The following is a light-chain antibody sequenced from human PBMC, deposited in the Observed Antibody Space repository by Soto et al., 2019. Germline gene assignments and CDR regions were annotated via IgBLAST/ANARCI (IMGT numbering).Light chain of an antibody. V-gene: IGLV3-21*02. CDR2: DDS. CDR3: GTWDSRLSAVV. J-gene: IGLJ2*01. Sequence: SYELTQPPSVSVAPGQTARITCGGNNIGSKSVHWYQQKPGQAPLLVVYDDSDRPSGIPERFSGSNSGNTATLTISRVEAGDEADYYCGTWDSRLSAVVFGGGTKLTVL. CDR1: NIGSKS.